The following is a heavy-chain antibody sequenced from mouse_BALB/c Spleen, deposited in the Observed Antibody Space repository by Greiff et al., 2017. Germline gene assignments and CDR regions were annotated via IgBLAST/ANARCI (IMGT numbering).Heavy chain of an antibody. J-gene: IGHJ4*01. Sequence: QVQLQQSGAELVRPGSSVKISCKASGYAFSSYWMNWVKQRPGQGLEWIGQIYPGDGDTNYNGKFKGKATLTADKSSSTAYMQLSSLTSEDSAVYFCARGDYDERYAMDYWGQGTSVTVSS. CDR3: ARGDYDERYAMDY. V-gene: IGHV1-80*01. CDR2: IYPGDGDT. CDR1: GYAFSSYW. D-gene: IGHD2-4*01.